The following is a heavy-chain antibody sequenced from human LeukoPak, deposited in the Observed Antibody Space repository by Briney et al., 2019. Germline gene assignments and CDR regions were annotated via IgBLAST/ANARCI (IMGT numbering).Heavy chain of an antibody. Sequence: GGSLRLSCAASGFTFDDYAMHWVRQAPGKGLEWVSLISWDGGSTYYADSVKGRFTTSRDNSKNSLYLQMNSLRAEDTALYYCAKDGLFGVVTPYYYYYMDVWGKGTTVTVSS. V-gene: IGHV3-43D*04. CDR3: AKDGLFGVVTPYYYYYMDV. D-gene: IGHD3-3*01. J-gene: IGHJ6*03. CDR1: GFTFDDYA. CDR2: ISWDGGST.